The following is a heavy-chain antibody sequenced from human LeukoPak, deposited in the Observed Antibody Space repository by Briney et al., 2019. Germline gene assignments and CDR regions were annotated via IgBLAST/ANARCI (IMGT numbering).Heavy chain of an antibody. CDR2: IIPIFGTA. D-gene: IGHD6-19*01. CDR3: AREAYSSGWRDAFDI. Sequence: SVKVSCKASGGTFSSYAISWARQAPGQGLEWMGGIIPIFGTANYAQKFQGRVTITADESTSTAYMELSSLRSEDTAVYYCAREAYSSGWRDAFDIWGQGTMVTVSS. J-gene: IGHJ3*02. V-gene: IGHV1-69*13. CDR1: GGTFSSYA.